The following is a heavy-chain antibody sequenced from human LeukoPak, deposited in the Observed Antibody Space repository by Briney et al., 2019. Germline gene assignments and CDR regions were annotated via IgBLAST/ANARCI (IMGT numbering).Heavy chain of an antibody. CDR3: TIGYSYGIDAFDI. D-gene: IGHD5-18*01. CDR1: GFTFSDYY. V-gene: IGHV3-11*01. CDR2: ISSSGSTI. Sequence: PGGSLRLSCAASGFTFSDYYMSWIRQAPGKGLEWVSYISSSGSTIYYADSVKGRFTISRDNAKNSLYLQMNSLRAEDTAVYSCTIGYSYGIDAFDIWGQGTMVTVSS. J-gene: IGHJ3*02.